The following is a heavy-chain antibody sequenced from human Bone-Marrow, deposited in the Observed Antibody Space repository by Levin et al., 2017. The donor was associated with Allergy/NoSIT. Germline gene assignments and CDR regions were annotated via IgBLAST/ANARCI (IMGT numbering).Heavy chain of an antibody. CDR2: IYPGDSDT. V-gene: IGHV5-51*01. CDR1: GYSFISYW. D-gene: IGHD6-13*01. CDR3: ATSIVSAGTGFDS. J-gene: IGHJ4*02. Sequence: GGSLRLSCKASGYSFISYWIGWVRQMPGRGLECLGIIYPGDSDTRYSPSFEGQVTISADKSISTAFLQWSSLKASDSAMYYCATSIVSAGTGFDSWGQGTLGTVSS.